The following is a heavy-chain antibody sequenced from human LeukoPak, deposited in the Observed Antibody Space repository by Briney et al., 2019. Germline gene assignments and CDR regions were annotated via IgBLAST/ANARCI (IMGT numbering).Heavy chain of an antibody. V-gene: IGHV3-23*01. CDR2: ISGSGGST. D-gene: IGHD6-13*01. Sequence: GGSLRLSCAASGFTFSSYAMSWVRQAPGQRLEWVSAISGSGGSTYYADSVKGRFTISRDNSKNTLYLQMNSLRAEDTAVYYCAKDVDSSSWFTSLPEYYFDYWGQGTLVTVSS. J-gene: IGHJ4*02. CDR3: AKDVDSSSWFTSLPEYYFDY. CDR1: GFTFSSYA.